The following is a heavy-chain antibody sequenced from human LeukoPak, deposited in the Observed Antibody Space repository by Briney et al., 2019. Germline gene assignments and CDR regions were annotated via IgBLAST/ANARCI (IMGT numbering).Heavy chain of an antibody. Sequence: GGSLRLSCAASGFTFSNYAMHWVRQAPGKVLEYVSTISSNQGNTYYANSVKGRFTISSDNSKNTLYLQMGSLRAEDMAVYYCARGPWGSSIVATIGGYFDYWGQGTLVTVSS. J-gene: IGHJ4*02. CDR3: ARGPWGSSIVATIGGYFDY. V-gene: IGHV3-64*01. D-gene: IGHD5-12*01. CDR1: GFTFSNYA. CDR2: ISSNQGNT.